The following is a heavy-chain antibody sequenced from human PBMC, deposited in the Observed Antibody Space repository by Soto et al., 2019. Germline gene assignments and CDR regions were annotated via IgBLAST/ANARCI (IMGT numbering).Heavy chain of an antibody. Sequence: LRLSCAASGFFFSSYAMSWVRQAPGKGLEWVSGIGGSGGYKSYADSVKGRFTISRDNSKNTLYLQMESLGAEDTAVYYCAKDAAMVSSTFNYFDYWGQGTLVTVSS. V-gene: IGHV3-23*01. J-gene: IGHJ4*02. D-gene: IGHD6-13*01. CDR2: IGGSGGYK. CDR1: GFFFSSYA. CDR3: AKDAAMVSSTFNYFDY.